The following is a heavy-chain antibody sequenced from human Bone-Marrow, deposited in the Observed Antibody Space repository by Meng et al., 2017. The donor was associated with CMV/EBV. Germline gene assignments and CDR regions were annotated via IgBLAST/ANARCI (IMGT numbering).Heavy chain of an antibody. CDR1: GYTFTGYY. V-gene: IGHV1-2*02. Sequence: ASVKVSCKASGYTFTGYYMHWVRQAPGQGLEWMGWINPNSGGTNYAQKFQGRVTMTRDTSISTAYMELSRLRSDDTAVYYCARDSAYCSSTSCYWYGMDVWGQGTMVTVSS. CDR2: INPNSGGT. CDR3: ARDSAYCSSTSCYWYGMDV. J-gene: IGHJ6*02. D-gene: IGHD2-2*01.